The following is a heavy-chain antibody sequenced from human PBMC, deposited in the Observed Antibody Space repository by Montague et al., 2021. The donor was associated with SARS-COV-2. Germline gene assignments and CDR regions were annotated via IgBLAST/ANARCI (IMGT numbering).Heavy chain of an antibody. D-gene: IGHD2-2*01. CDR2: TYYRSKWYN. Sequence: CAISGDSVSSNIATWNWIRQSPSRGLEWLGRTYYRSKWYNDYAESVKSRITIDPDTSKHQFSLHLNPVTPEDTAVYYCARIPVGSKYYFDFWGQGTLVTASS. CDR1: GDSVSSNIAT. V-gene: IGHV6-1*01. J-gene: IGHJ4*02. CDR3: ARIPVGSKYYFDF.